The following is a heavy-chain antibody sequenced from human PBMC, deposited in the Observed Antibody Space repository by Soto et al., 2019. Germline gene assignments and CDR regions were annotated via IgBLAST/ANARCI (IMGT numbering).Heavy chain of an antibody. CDR1: GGSINSYS. D-gene: IGHD2-2*01. J-gene: IGHJ4*02. V-gene: IGHV4-59*08. CDR2: IYSSGST. Sequence: QVQLQESGPGLVKPSETRSPTGTVSGGSINSYSWSWIRQSPEKGLEWIGYIYSSGSTNYNPSLKSRVTISVDTSKNQFSLKLSSVTAADTAVYYCARQYCSSTRCYQYFDYWGQGTLVTVSS. CDR3: ARQYCSSTRCYQYFDY.